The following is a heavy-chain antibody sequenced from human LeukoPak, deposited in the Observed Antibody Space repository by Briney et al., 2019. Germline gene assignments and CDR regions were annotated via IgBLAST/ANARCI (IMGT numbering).Heavy chain of an antibody. CDR3: ARGYSSSRLYYYYGMDV. CDR1: GGSFSGYY. CDR2: INHSGST. Sequence: SETLSLTCAVYGGSFSGYYWSWLRQPPGKGLEWIGEINHSGSTNYNPSLTSRVTISVDTSKNQFSLKLSSVTAADTAVYYCARGYSSSRLYYYYGMDVWGQGTTVTVSS. V-gene: IGHV4-34*01. J-gene: IGHJ6*02. D-gene: IGHD6-6*01.